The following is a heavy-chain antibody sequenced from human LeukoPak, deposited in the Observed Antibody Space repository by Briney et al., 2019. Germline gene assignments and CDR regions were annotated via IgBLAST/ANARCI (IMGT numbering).Heavy chain of an antibody. Sequence: SVKVSCKASGGTFSSYAISWVRQAPGQGLEWMGGIIPIFGTANYAQKFQGRVTITTDESTSTAYMELSSLRAHDTAVYYCVRDHVHCRGGSCYGDHWGQGALVTVSS. CDR2: IIPIFGTA. V-gene: IGHV1-69*05. D-gene: IGHD2-15*01. J-gene: IGHJ4*02. CDR1: GGTFSSYA. CDR3: VRDHVHCRGGSCYGDH.